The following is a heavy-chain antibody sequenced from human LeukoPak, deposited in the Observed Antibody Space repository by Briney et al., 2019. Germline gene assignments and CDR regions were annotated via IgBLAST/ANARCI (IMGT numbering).Heavy chain of an antibody. CDR3: ARGGWRLDY. V-gene: IGHV4-59*01. J-gene: IGHJ4*02. D-gene: IGHD2-15*01. Sequence: PSETLSLTCTVSGGSISSYYWSWIRQPPGKGLEWIGYIYYTGTTNYSASLKSRVTISVDTSKNQFPLKLSSVTAADTAVYYCARGGWRLDYWGQGTLVTVSS. CDR1: GGSISSYY. CDR2: IYYTGTT.